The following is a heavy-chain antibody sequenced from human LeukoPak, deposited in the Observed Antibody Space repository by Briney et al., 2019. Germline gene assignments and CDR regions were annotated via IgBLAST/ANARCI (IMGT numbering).Heavy chain of an antibody. V-gene: IGHV4-39*07. D-gene: IGHD3-3*01. CDR3: ARVAMYYDFWSGYHAEYFQH. CDR2: INHSGST. CDR1: GGSISSVSYY. Sequence: SETLSLTCTVSGGSISSVSYYWSWIRQPPGKGLEWIGEINHSGSTNYNPSLKSRVTVSVDTSKNQFSLKLSSVTAADTAVYYCARVAMYYDFWSGYHAEYFQHWGQGTLVTVSS. J-gene: IGHJ1*01.